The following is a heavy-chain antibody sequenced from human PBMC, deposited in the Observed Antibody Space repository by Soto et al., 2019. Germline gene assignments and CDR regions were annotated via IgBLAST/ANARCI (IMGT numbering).Heavy chain of an antibody. V-gene: IGHV4-31*03. D-gene: IGHD5-12*01. J-gene: IGHJ6*02. CDR2: IYYSGST. CDR3: AREGPYSGYDWYYYYGMDV. CDR1: GGSISSGGYY. Sequence: SETLSLTCTFSGGSISSGGYYWSWIRQHPGKGLEWIGYIYYSGSTYYNPSLKSRVTISVDTSKNQFSLKLSSVTAADTAVYYCAREGPYSGYDWYYYYGMDVWGQGTTVTV.